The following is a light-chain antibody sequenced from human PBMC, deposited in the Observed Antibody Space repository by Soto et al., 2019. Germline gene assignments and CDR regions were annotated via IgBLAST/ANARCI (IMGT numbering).Light chain of an antibody. V-gene: IGKV1-17*03. CDR1: QGISKY. J-gene: IGKJ1*01. CDR2: AAS. CDR3: LQHTSYPWT. Sequence: DIQMTQSPSSISASLGDRVTITCRASQGISKYLAWFQQRKGKVPRXLVYAASSLQSGVPSRFSGSGSGTEFNLTISSLQTEDFGTYYCLQHTSYPWTFGQGTKVDIK.